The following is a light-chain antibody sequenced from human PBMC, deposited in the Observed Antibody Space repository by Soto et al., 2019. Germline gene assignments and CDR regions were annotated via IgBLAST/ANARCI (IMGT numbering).Light chain of an antibody. V-gene: IGKV3-20*01. CDR1: QSVSSSF. CDR3: QQYGNSPWT. J-gene: IGKJ1*01. Sequence: EIVLTQSPGTLSLSPGERATLSCRASQSVSSSFLAWYQQKPGQAPRLLIYGASSRAAGIPDRFSGSGSGTDFTLPISRLEPEDFAVYYCQQYGNSPWTFGQGTQVEIK. CDR2: GAS.